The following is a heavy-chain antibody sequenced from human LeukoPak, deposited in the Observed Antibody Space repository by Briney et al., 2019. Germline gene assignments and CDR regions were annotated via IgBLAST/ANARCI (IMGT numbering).Heavy chain of an antibody. Sequence: SETLSLTCTVSGGSISSYYWSWIRQPAGKGLEWFGRIHTSGSTNYNPSLKSRVTISVDTSKNQFSLKLSSVTAADTAVYYCARDDVVVAASYYYGMDVWGQKTTVTVSS. V-gene: IGHV4-4*07. J-gene: IGHJ6*02. CDR1: GGSISSYY. CDR2: IHTSGST. D-gene: IGHD2-15*01. CDR3: ARDDVVVAASYYYGMDV.